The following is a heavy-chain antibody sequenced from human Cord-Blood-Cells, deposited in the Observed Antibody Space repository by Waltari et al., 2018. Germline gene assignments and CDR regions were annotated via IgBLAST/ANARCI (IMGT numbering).Heavy chain of an antibody. V-gene: IGHV4-59*01. CDR2: IYYSGST. J-gene: IGHJ4*02. CDR1: GGSISSYY. D-gene: IGHD6-19*01. CDR3: ARSLSNGSGWNFDY. Sequence: QVQLQESGPGLVKPSETLSLTCTVSGGSISSYYWSWIRQPPGKGLEWIGYIYYSGSTNSHPSLKSRVTISVDTSKNQFSLKLSSVTAADTAVYYCARSLSNGSGWNFDYWGQGTLVTVSS.